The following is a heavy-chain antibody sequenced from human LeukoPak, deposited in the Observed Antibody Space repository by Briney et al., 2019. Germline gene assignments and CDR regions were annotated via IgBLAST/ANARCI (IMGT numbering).Heavy chain of an antibody. CDR2: IYPGDSDT. Sequence: PGESLKISCKGSGYLFPNYWLAWVRQMPGKGLEWMGIIYPGDSDTRYSPSFQGQATISADKSISTAYLQWSSLKASDTAMYYCARRSTAVANNFDYWGQGTLVTVSS. CDR3: ARRSTAVANNFDY. CDR1: GYLFPNYW. D-gene: IGHD6-19*01. J-gene: IGHJ4*02. V-gene: IGHV5-51*01.